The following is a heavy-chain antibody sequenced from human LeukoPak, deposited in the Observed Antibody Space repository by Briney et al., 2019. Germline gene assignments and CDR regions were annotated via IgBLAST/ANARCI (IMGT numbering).Heavy chain of an antibody. D-gene: IGHD6-13*01. CDR3: ARPYSSSWWAGAFDI. Sequence: GGSLRLPGAAPGFTFISYWMTWVRKAPGKGLKWVANIKQDGSEKYYVDSVKGRFTISRDNSKNTLYLQMNSLRAEDTAVYYCARPYSSSWWAGAFDIWGQGTMVTVSS. CDR1: GFTFISYW. CDR2: IKQDGSEK. J-gene: IGHJ3*02. V-gene: IGHV3-7*01.